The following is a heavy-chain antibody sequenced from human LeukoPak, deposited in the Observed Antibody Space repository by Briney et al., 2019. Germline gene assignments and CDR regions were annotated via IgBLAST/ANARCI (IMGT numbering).Heavy chain of an antibody. V-gene: IGHV3-7*04. J-gene: IGHJ4*02. Sequence: GGSLRLSCAASGSTLSEFWMNWVCQAPGKGLEWVANIKQDGREKNYVDSVKGRFTISRDNAKNSAYLQMNNLRVDDTAVYYCVGGYGWLPDYWGQGTLVSV. D-gene: IGHD6-19*01. CDR2: IKQDGREK. CDR1: GSTLSEFW. CDR3: VGGYGWLPDY.